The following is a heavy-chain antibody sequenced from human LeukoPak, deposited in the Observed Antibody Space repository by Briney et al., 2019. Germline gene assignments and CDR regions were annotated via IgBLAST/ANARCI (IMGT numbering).Heavy chain of an antibody. CDR2: IIPIFGTA. D-gene: IGHD6-13*01. CDR1: GGTFSSYA. CDR3: ANSNTSDAFDI. V-gene: IGHV1-69*05. J-gene: IGHJ3*02. Sequence: SVKVSCKASGGTFSSYAISWVRQAPGQGLEWMGGIIPIFGTANYAQKFQGRVTMTRDTSTSTVYMELSSLRSEDTAVYYCANSNTSDAFDIWGQGTMVTVSS.